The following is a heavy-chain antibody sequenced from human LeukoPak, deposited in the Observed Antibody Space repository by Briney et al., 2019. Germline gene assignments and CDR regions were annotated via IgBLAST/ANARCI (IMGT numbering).Heavy chain of an antibody. J-gene: IGHJ4*02. CDR1: GYTFTGHY. Sequence: ASVKVSCKASGYTFTGHYIHWVRRAPGQGLEWMGWINPNSDNTNFAQNFQGRVTMTKDTSISTAYMELSSLRSDDTAVYYCARDAIEGTTVTTWGVRHSIDYWGQGTLVTVSS. V-gene: IGHV1-2*02. D-gene: IGHD4-17*01. CDR2: INPNSDNT. CDR3: ARDAIEGTTVTTWGVRHSIDY.